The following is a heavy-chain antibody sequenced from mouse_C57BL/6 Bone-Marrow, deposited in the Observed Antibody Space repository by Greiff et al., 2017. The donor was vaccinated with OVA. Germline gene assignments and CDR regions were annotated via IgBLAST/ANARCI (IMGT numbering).Heavy chain of an antibody. Sequence: EVQGVESGGDLVKPGGSLKLSCAASGFTFSSYGMSWVRQTPDKRLEWVATISSGGSYTYYPDSVKGRFTISRDNAKNTLYLQMSSLKSEDTAMYYCARGGLGFAYWGQGTLVTVSA. V-gene: IGHV5-6*01. CDR2: ISSGGSYT. CDR1: GFTFSSYG. CDR3: ARGGLGFAY. D-gene: IGHD3-3*01. J-gene: IGHJ3*01.